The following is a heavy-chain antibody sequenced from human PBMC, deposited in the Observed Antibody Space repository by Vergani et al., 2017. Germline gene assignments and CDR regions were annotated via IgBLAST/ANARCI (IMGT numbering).Heavy chain of an antibody. CDR3: ARLRRIASPGGSLLFDY. D-gene: IGHD6-13*01. CDR2: ISGSGGST. CDR1: GFTFSSYA. J-gene: IGHJ4*02. Sequence: EVQLLESGGGLVQPGGSLRLSCAASGFTFSSYAMSWVRQAPGKGLEWVSAISGSGGSTYYAGSVKGRFTISRDNSKNTLYLQMNSLRAEDTAVYYCARLRRIASPGGSLLFDYWGQGTLVTVSS. V-gene: IGHV3-23*01.